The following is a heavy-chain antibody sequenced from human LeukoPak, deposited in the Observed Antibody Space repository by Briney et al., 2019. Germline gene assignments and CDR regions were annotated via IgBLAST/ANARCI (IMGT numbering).Heavy chain of an antibody. D-gene: IGHD3-22*01. J-gene: IGHJ4*02. Sequence: PSETLSLTCAVYGGSFSGYYWSWIRQPPGKGLEWIGAINHSGSTNYNPSLKSRVTISVDTSKNQFSLKLSSVTAADTAVYYCARVSYYDSSGNRGAFDYWGQGTLVTVSS. V-gene: IGHV4-34*01. CDR2: INHSGST. CDR1: GGSFSGYY. CDR3: ARVSYYDSSGNRGAFDY.